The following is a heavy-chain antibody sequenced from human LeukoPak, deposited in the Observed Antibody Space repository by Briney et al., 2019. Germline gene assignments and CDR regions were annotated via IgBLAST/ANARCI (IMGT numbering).Heavy chain of an antibody. J-gene: IGHJ6*02. CDR3: TRVGLRGVTGDYYGLDV. CDR2: IYSGGST. D-gene: IGHD7-27*01. CDR1: GFTVSSNY. V-gene: IGHV3-53*01. Sequence: PGGSLRLSCAASGFTVSSNYMSWVRQAPGKGLEWVSVIYSGGSTYYAASVKGRFTISREDGKNSLYLHMSRLTVGDTAVYYCTRVGLRGVTGDYYGLDVWGQGTTVTVSS.